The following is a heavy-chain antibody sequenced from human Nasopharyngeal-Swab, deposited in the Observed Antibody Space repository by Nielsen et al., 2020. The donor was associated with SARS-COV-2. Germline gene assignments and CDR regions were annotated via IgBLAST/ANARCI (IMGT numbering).Heavy chain of an antibody. CDR3: AKDYTSSWFSYGAQENYFDY. Sequence: GGSLRLSCAASGFTFSSYAMSWVRRAPGKGLEWVSAISGSGGTTYYADSVKGRFTISRDNSKNTLFLLMNSLRAEDTAIYYCAKDYTSSWFSYGAQENYFDYWGQGTLVTVSS. J-gene: IGHJ4*02. CDR1: GFTFSSYA. D-gene: IGHD6-13*01. CDR2: ISGSGGTT. V-gene: IGHV3-23*01.